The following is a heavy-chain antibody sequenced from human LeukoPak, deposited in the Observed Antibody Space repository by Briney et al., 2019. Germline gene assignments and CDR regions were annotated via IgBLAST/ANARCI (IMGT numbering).Heavy chain of an antibody. CDR3: ARHPWNSGMDV. D-gene: IGHD1-1*01. CDR2: IYNSGST. J-gene: IGHJ6*02. Sequence: SETLSLTCTVSGGSIISSTDYWGWIRQPPGKGLEWIGYIYNSGSTYYNPSLKSRVTLTVDTSKNQLSLKLSPVTAADTAVYYCARHPWNSGMDVWGQGTTVTVSS. V-gene: IGHV4-39*01. CDR1: GGSIISSTDY.